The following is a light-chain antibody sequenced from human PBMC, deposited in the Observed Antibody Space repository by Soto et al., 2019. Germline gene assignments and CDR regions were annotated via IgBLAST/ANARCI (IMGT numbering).Light chain of an antibody. CDR1: QTISSW. V-gene: IGKV1-5*03. CDR3: QHYNSYPET. Sequence: IQMTQSPSNLSASVGDSGTITCGASQTISSWLAWYQQKPGKAPKLLIYKASTLKSRVPSRFSGSGSGTEFTLTISSLQPDDFATYYCQHYNSYPETFGQGTKVDIK. CDR2: KAS. J-gene: IGKJ1*01.